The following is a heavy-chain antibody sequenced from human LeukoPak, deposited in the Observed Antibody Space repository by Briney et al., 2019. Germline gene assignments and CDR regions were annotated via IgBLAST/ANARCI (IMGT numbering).Heavy chain of an antibody. CDR1: GFTFSSYA. D-gene: IGHD5-12*01. CDR2: ISGSGGST. J-gene: IGHJ4*02. V-gene: IGHV3-23*01. Sequence: RPGGSLRLSCAASGFTFSSYAMSWVRQAPGKGLEWVSAISGSGGSTYYADSVKGRFTISRDNSKNTLYLQMNSLRAEDTAVYYCAKDYYRDIVATTYYFDYWGQGTLVTVSS. CDR3: AKDYYRDIVATTYYFDY.